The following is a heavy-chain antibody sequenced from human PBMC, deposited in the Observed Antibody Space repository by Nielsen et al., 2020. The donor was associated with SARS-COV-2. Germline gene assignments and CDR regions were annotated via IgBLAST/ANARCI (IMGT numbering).Heavy chain of an antibody. CDR2: IYSGGST. D-gene: IGHD3-10*01. CDR3: ARDVVVRGVVV. CDR1: GFTFKNYA. V-gene: IGHV3-53*04. J-gene: IGHJ6*02. Sequence: GESLKISCAASGFTFKNYAMSWVRQAPGKGLEWVSVIYSGGSTYYADSVKGRFTISRHNSKNTLYLQMNSLRAEDTAVYYCARDVVVRGVVVWGQGTTVTVSS.